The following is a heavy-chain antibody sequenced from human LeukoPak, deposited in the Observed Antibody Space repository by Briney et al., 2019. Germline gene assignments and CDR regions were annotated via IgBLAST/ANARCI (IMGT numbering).Heavy chain of an antibody. CDR2: ITSSSTYI. CDR1: GFTFSSYT. Sequence: GGSLRLSCAASGFTFSSYTVNWVRQAPGKGLEWVSSITSSSTYIYYADSVKGRFTISRDNAKNSLYLHMNSLRAEDTAVYYCAKDTLYCSSTSCRGPDAFDIWGQGTMVTVSS. D-gene: IGHD2-2*01. J-gene: IGHJ3*02. V-gene: IGHV3-21*01. CDR3: AKDTLYCSSTSCRGPDAFDI.